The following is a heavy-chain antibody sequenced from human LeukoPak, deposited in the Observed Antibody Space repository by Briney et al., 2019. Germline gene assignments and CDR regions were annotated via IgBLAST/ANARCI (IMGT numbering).Heavy chain of an antibody. V-gene: IGHV4-39*01. CDR3: ARHVPDYSGYYQKKSRGDFYH. D-gene: IGHD3-22*01. CDR1: GDCISNSSYY. J-gene: IGHJ1*01. Sequence: PSETLSLTCSVSGDCISNSSYYWGWIRQPPGEGLEWIGSMYCRGSTDYNPSLKSRVTISVDTSKNVFYLKLSSVTAADTAVYYCARHVPDYSGYYQKKSRGDFYHWGQGTLVTVSS. CDR2: MYCRGST.